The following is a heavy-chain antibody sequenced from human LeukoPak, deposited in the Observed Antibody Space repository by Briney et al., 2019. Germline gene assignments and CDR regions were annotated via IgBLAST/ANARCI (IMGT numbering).Heavy chain of an antibody. CDR2: IWYDGSNK. Sequence: GGSLRLSCAASGFTFSSYGMHWVRQAPGKGLEWVAVIWYDGSNKYYADSVKGRFTISRDNSKDSLYLQMNSLRTEDTALYYCAKDRWKSDTSSWSGLWYWGQGTLVTVSS. CDR3: AKDRWKSDTSSWSGLWY. J-gene: IGHJ4*02. CDR1: GFTFSSYG. V-gene: IGHV3-33*03. D-gene: IGHD6-13*01.